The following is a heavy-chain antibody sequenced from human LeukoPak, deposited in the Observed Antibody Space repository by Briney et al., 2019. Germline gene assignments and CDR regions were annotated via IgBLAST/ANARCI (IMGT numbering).Heavy chain of an antibody. CDR2: INHSGST. D-gene: IGHD2-21*01. Sequence: KPSETLSLTCAVYGGSFSGYYWSWIRQPPGKGLEWIGEINHSGSTDYNPSLKSRVTISVDTSKNQFSLKLSSVTAADTAVYYCARTLKKYSDNWFDPWGQGTLVTVSS. CDR1: GGSFSGYY. V-gene: IGHV4-34*01. J-gene: IGHJ5*02. CDR3: ARTLKKYSDNWFDP.